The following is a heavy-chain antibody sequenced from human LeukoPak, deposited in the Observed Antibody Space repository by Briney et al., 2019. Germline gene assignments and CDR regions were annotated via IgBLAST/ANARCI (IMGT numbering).Heavy chain of an antibody. Sequence: GGSLRLSCAASGFTFNTDTMNWVRQAPGKGLEWVAYISTSSSTIYYADSVKGRFTISRDNSKNTLYLQMNSLRADDTAVYYCARGCYYERSGYCPFDYWGPGTLVTVSS. V-gene: IGHV3-48*01. D-gene: IGHD3-22*01. CDR1: GFTFNTDT. CDR2: ISTSSSTI. J-gene: IGHJ4*02. CDR3: ARGCYYERSGYCPFDY.